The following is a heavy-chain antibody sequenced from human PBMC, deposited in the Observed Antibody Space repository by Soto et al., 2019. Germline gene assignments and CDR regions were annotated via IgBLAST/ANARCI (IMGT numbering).Heavy chain of an antibody. CDR3: AKALSGYTYGPFDY. D-gene: IGHD5-18*01. CDR1: GFTFSRYG. Sequence: PGGSLRLSCAASGFTFSRYGMNWLRQAPGKGLEWVSGINWNRGSIGYADSVKGRFTISKDIANNSLYLQMNSLRAEDTGLYYCAKALSGYTYGPFDYWGQGTQVTVSS. CDR2: INWNRGSI. V-gene: IGHV3-9*01. J-gene: IGHJ4*02.